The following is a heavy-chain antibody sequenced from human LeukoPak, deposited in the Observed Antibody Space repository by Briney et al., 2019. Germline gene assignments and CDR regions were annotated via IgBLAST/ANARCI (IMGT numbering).Heavy chain of an antibody. CDR2: IYYSGST. Sequence: SETLSLTCAVSGGSISSGGYSWSWIRQPPGKGLEWIGYIYYSGSTNYNPSLKSRVTISVDTSKNQFSLKLSSVTAADTAVYYCARGSEYYYGSGSYDYWGQGTLVTVSS. CDR1: GGSISSGGYS. D-gene: IGHD3-10*01. V-gene: IGHV4-61*08. CDR3: ARGSEYYYGSGSYDY. J-gene: IGHJ4*02.